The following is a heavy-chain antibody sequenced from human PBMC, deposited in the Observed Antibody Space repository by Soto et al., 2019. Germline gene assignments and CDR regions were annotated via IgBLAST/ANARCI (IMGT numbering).Heavy chain of an antibody. CDR1: GFTFSSYG. Sequence: GGSLRLSCAASGFTFSSYGMHWVRQAPGKGLEWVAVIWYDGSNKYYADSVKGRFTISRDNSKNTLYLQMNSLRAEDTAVYYCARLSTYFYGSGSYSPENYAYYYTDVWGKGTTVTVSS. D-gene: IGHD3-10*01. V-gene: IGHV3-33*01. CDR2: IWYDGSNK. CDR3: ARLSTYFYGSGSYSPENYAYYYTDV. J-gene: IGHJ6*03.